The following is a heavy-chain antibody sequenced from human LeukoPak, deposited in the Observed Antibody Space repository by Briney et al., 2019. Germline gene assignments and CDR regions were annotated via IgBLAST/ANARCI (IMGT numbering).Heavy chain of an antibody. CDR2: ISWNSGSI. CDR1: GFTFDDYA. D-gene: IGHD3-22*01. J-gene: IGHJ4*02. CDR3: AKDADSGYYYDSSGYRFDY. V-gene: IGHV3-9*01. Sequence: PGGSLRLSCAASGFTFDDYAMYWVRQAPGKGLEWVSGISWNSGSIGYADSVKGRFTISRDNAKNSLYLQMNSLRAEDTALYYCAKDADSGYYYDSSGYRFDYWGQGTLVTVSS.